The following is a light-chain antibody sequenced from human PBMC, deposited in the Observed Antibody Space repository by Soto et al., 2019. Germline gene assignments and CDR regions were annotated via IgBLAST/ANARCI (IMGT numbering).Light chain of an antibody. CDR3: KQSYNFPRT. J-gene: IGKJ1*01. Sequence: DIQLTQSPSSLSASVGDRVTITCRASQIISNFLNWYQQKPGQAPKLLISSASNVQSGVPSRFSGRGSGTEFTLTISGLQPEDSASYCCKQSYNFPRTFGQGTQGGYQ. CDR2: SAS. V-gene: IGKV1-39*01. CDR1: QIISNF.